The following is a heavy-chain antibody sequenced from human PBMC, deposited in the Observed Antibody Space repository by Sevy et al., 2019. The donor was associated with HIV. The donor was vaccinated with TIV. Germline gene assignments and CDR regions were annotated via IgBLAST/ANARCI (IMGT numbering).Heavy chain of an antibody. CDR2: IGSSGSTI. J-gene: IGHJ4*01. CDR1: GFTFSVYS. V-gene: IGHV3-48*04. D-gene: IGHD3-22*01. CDR3: ASDVYYSDGSGYDFEH. Sequence: GGSLRLSCAASGFTFSVYSMNGVRQAPRKGLEWLSYIGSSGSTIAYADSVKGRFTISRDNAWSSLFLQMNSLRPEDTAVYYCASDVYYSDGSGYDFEHWGHGTLVTVSS.